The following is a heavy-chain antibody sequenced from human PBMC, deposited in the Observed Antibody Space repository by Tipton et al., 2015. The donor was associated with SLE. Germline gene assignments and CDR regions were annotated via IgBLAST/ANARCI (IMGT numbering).Heavy chain of an antibody. CDR2: ISWNSGGA. V-gene: IGHV3-9*01. D-gene: IGHD3-22*01. CDR1: GFTFDDYA. J-gene: IGHJ6*02. Sequence: SLRLSCACAASGFTFDDYAMHWVRQVPGKGLEWVSGISWNSGGAGYADSVKGRFTISRDKAKNSLYLQMNSLKTEDTALYHCAKDERGYYDSDDIWGSMDVWGQGTTVTVSS. CDR3: AKDERGYYDSDDIWGSMDV.